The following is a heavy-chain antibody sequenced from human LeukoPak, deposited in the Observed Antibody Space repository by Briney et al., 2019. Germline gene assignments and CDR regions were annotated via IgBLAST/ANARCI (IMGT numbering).Heavy chain of an antibody. J-gene: IGHJ4*02. D-gene: IGHD3/OR15-3a*01. CDR2: ISSSDGST. CDR3: AREERGLAIDY. V-gene: IGHV3-64*01. CDR1: GFTFRNYA. Sequence: PGGSLRLSCAASGFTFRNYAMHWVRQAPREGLEYVSAISSSDGSTYYANSVKGRFTISRDNSKNTLYLQMGSLRVEDMAVYYCAREERGLAIDYWGQGTLVTVSS.